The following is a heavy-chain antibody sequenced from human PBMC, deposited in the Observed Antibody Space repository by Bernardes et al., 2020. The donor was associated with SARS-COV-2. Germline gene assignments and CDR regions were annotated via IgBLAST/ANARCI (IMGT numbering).Heavy chain of an antibody. Sequence: GGSLRLSCAASGFTFSSYTMNWVRQAPGKGLEWVANINEDGSVKYYVDSVRGRFTISRDNAKNSLYLQMNSLRGEDTAVYYCARTVAAPADYWGQGTLVTVSS. CDR3: ARTVAAPADY. CDR1: GFTFSSYT. CDR2: INEDGSVK. V-gene: IGHV3-7*03. J-gene: IGHJ4*02. D-gene: IGHD6-13*01.